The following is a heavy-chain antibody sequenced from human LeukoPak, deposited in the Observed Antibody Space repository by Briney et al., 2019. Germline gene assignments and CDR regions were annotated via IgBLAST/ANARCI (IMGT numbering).Heavy chain of an antibody. Sequence: SETLSLTCTVSGGSISSYYWSWIRQPPGKGLEWVGYIYYSGSTNYNHSIKSRVTISVDTSKNQFSLKLSSVPAADTAVYYCARHYGSGTYPYYYYYMDVWGKGTTVTISS. V-gene: IGHV4-59*01. CDR1: GGSISSYY. CDR2: IYYSGST. D-gene: IGHD3-10*01. J-gene: IGHJ6*03. CDR3: ARHYGSGTYPYYYYYMDV.